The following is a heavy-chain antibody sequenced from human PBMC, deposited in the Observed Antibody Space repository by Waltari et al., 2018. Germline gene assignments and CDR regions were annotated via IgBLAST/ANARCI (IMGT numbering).Heavy chain of an antibody. V-gene: IGHV4-4*02. J-gene: IGHJ3*02. CDR1: GGSISSSNW. CDR3: ATQPIAAAGDDAFDI. Sequence: QVQLQESGPGLVKPSGTLSLTCAVSGGSISSSNWWSWVRQPPGKGLEWIGEIYHSGSTNYNPSLKSRVTISVDKSKNQFSLKLSSVTAADTAVYYCATQPIAAAGDDAFDIWGQGTMVTVSS. CDR2: IYHSGST. D-gene: IGHD6-13*01.